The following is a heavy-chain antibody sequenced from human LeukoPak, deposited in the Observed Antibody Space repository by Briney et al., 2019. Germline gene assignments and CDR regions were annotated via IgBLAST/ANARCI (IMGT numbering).Heavy chain of an antibody. CDR1: GGSISGYY. Sequence: PSETLSLTCIVSGGSISGYYWSWIRQPPGKGLEWIGYIYHSGSTYYNPSLKSRVTISVDRSKNQFSLKLSSVTAADTAVYYCARDRGAAAGRAHNWFDPWGQGTLVTVSS. CDR2: IYHSGST. V-gene: IGHV4-59*12. CDR3: ARDRGAAAGRAHNWFDP. J-gene: IGHJ5*02. D-gene: IGHD6-13*01.